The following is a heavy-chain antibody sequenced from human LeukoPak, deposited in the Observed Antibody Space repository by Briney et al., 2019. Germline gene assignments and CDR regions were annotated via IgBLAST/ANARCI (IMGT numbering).Heavy chain of an antibody. D-gene: IGHD6-19*01. CDR2: ISRDSSYI. V-gene: IGHV3-21*01. CDR1: GFNFSRYT. J-gene: IGHJ4*02. Sequence: PGGSLRLSCEASGFNFSRYTMNWVRQAPGKGLEWVSLISRDSSYIYYADSLKGRFTISGDNAKNSPYLQMNSLRAEDTAVYYCARDRGSSGWYEFDSWGQGTMVTVSS. CDR3: ARDRGSSGWYEFDS.